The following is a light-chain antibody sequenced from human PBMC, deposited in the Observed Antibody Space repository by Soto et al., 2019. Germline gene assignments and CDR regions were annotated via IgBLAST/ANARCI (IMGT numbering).Light chain of an antibody. Sequence: QSALTQPPSASGSPGQSVAISCTGTSSDVGGYNYVSWYQQHPGKAPKLMIYEVNKRPSGVPDRFSGSKSGNTASLTVSGLQAEDEADYYCETWDTHLRVFGGGTKVTVL. CDR2: EVN. J-gene: IGLJ3*02. CDR1: SSDVGGYNY. CDR3: ETWDTHLRV. V-gene: IGLV2-8*01.